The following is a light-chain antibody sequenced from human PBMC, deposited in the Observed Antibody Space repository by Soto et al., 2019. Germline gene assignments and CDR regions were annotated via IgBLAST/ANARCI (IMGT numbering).Light chain of an antibody. V-gene: IGKV1-39*01. Sequence: DIQMTQSPSSLSASVGDRVTITCRASQSISSYLNWYQQKPGKAPKLLIYAASSLQGGVPSRFSGSESGTDFNLTISSLQPEDFATYYCQQSYSTPGTFGPGTKVDIK. J-gene: IGKJ3*01. CDR3: QQSYSTPGT. CDR1: QSISSY. CDR2: AAS.